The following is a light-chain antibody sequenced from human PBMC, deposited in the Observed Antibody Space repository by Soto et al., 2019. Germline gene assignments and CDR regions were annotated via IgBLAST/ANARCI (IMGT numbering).Light chain of an antibody. V-gene: IGKV1-9*01. J-gene: IGKJ3*01. CDR3: QQLNSFPIP. Sequence: IQLTQSPSSLSASVGDRVTITCQASQGISSFLAWYQQKPGKAPKLLIYGASTLQSGVPSRFSGSGSGTDFTRTIGSLQPEDFATSYCQQLNSFPIPFGPGTKVDIK. CDR2: GAS. CDR1: QGISSF.